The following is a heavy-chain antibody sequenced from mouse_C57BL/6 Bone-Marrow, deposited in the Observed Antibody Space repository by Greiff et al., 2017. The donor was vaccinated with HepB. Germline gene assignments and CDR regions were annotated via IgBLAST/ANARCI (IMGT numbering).Heavy chain of an antibody. CDR1: GFTFSSYG. CDR3: AIGTVEGRWYFDV. CDR2: ISSGGSYT. J-gene: IGHJ1*03. D-gene: IGHD1-1*01. Sequence: EVQLQESGGDLVKPGGSLKLSCAASGFTFSSYGMSWVRQTPDKRLEWVATISSGGSYTYYPDSVKGRFPISRDNAKNTLYLQMSSLKSEDTAMYYCAIGTVEGRWYFDVWGTGTTVTVSS. V-gene: IGHV5-6*01.